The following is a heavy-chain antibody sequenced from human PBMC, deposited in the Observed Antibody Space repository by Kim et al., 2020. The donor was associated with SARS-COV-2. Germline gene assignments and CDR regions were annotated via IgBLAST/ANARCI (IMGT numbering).Heavy chain of an antibody. V-gene: IGHV4-4*09. J-gene: IGHJ3*02. Sequence: SLKSRVTISVDTSKNQFSLKLSSVTAADTAVYYCARKYSSGWSPRSAFDIWGQGTMVTVSS. CDR3: ARKYSSGWSPRSAFDI. D-gene: IGHD6-19*01.